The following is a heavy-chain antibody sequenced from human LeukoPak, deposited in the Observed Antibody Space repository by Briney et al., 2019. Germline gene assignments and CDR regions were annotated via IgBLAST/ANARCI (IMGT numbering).Heavy chain of an antibody. CDR3: ARDVLRSSRVPDGMDV. D-gene: IGHD3-3*01. Sequence: PGGSLRLSCAASGFTVSSNYMSWVRQAPGKGLEWVSVIYSGGSTYYADSVKGRFTISRDNSKNTLYLQMNSLRAEDTAVYYCARDVLRSSRVPDGMDVWGQGTTVTVSS. J-gene: IGHJ6*02. V-gene: IGHV3-66*01. CDR1: GFTVSSNY. CDR2: IYSGGST.